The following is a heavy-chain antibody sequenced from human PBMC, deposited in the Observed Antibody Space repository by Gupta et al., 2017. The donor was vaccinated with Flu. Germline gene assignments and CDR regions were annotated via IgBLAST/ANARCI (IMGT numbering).Heavy chain of an antibody. D-gene: IGHD4-17*01. Sequence: EVQLVESGGGLVKPGGSLRLSCAASGFTFSSYSMNWVRQAPGKGLEWVSSISSSSSYIYYADSVKGRFTISRDNAKNSLYLQMNSLRAEDTAVYYCARDYDYGDYYYGMDVWGQGTTVTVSS. J-gene: IGHJ6*02. CDR2: ISSSSSYI. CDR1: GFTFSSYS. CDR3: ARDYDYGDYYYGMDV. V-gene: IGHV3-21*01.